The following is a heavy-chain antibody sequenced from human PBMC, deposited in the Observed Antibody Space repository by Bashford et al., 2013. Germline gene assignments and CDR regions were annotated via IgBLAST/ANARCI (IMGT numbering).Heavy chain of an antibody. D-gene: IGHD2-15*01. CDR3: ASAAYCSGGYCYNPYYYYNMDV. CDR2: IDPSDSYA. CDR1: GYSFTNYW. Sequence: GESLKISCKGSGYSFTNYWISWVRQMPGKGLEWMGTIDPSDSYANYSPSFQGHVTISADKSISTAFLQWSSLKASDTAIYYCASAAYCSGGYCYNPYYYYNMDVWGQGTTVTVSS. J-gene: IGHJ6*02. V-gene: IGHV5-10-1*01.